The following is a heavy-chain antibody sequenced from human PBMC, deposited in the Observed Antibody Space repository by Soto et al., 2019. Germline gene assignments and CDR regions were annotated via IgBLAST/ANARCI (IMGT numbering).Heavy chain of an antibody. CDR2: IYYSGST. CDR3: AREEYYYDSSGYRNWFDP. CDR1: GGSISSYY. V-gene: IGHV4-59*01. J-gene: IGHJ5*02. D-gene: IGHD3-22*01. Sequence: PSETLSLTCTVSGGSISSYYWSWIRQPPGKGLEWIGYIYYSGSTNYNPPLKSRVTISVDTSKNQFSLKLSSVTAADTAVYYCAREEYYYDSSGYRNWFDPWGQGTLVTVSS.